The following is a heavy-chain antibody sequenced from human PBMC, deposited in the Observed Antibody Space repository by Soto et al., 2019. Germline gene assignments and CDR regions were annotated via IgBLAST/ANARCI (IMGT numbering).Heavy chain of an antibody. CDR3: ARLVPGTWFGDY. D-gene: IGHD6-19*01. Sequence: EVQLLGSGGGSVQPGGSLRLSCAASGFTFSNYGMTWVRQAPGKGLEWLSATSDGSTFYRESVKGRFTMSSDDSINMLFLHMSSLRAEDRATYYCARLVPGTWFGDYWGQGILVSVSS. J-gene: IGHJ4*02. CDR2: TSDGST. CDR1: GFTFSNYG. V-gene: IGHV3-23*01.